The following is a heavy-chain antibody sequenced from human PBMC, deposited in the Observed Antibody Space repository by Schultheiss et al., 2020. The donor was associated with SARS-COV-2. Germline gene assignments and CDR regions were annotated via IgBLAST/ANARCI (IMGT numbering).Heavy chain of an antibody. CDR1: GGSISSYY. CDR3: ARNPYSSSWPYYYYYGMDV. CDR2: IYYSGST. Sequence: SQTLSLTCTVSGGSISSYYWSWIRQPPGKGLEWIGYIYYSGSTNYNPSLKSRVTISVDTSKNQFSLKLSSVTAADTAVYYCARNPYSSSWPYYYYYGMDVWGQGTTVTVSS. J-gene: IGHJ6*02. D-gene: IGHD6-13*01. V-gene: IGHV4-59*01.